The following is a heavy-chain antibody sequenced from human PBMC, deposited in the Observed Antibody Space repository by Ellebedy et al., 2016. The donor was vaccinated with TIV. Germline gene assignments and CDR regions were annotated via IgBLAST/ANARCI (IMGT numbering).Heavy chain of an antibody. V-gene: IGHV4-39*01. CDR1: GDSIRSAPYY. CDR2: VYHTGTT. CDR3: ASMWVQPPGLLDN. D-gene: IGHD1-1*01. Sequence: GSLRLSXTVSGDSIRSAPYYWGWVRQPPGKGLEWIASVYHTGTTKYNPSLRSRVTISVDTSESQFSLRLTSVTAADTAVYYCASMWVQPPGLLDNWGQGTLVTVSS. J-gene: IGHJ4*02.